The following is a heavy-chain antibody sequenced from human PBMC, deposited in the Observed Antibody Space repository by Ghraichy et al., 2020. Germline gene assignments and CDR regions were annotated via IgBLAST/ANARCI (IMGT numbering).Heavy chain of an antibody. J-gene: IGHJ2*01. D-gene: IGHD2-21*02. CDR3: AKFAPAFCCGDCYQGYFGL. CDR1: GGSISSYY. V-gene: IGHV4-59*01. CDR2: IYYSGST. Sequence: SQTLSLTCTVSGGSISSYYWSWIRQPPGKGLEWIGYIYYSGSTNYNPSLKSRVTISVDTSKNQFSLKLSSVTAADTAVYYCAKFAPAFCCGDCYQGYFGLWGRGPLGTLPS.